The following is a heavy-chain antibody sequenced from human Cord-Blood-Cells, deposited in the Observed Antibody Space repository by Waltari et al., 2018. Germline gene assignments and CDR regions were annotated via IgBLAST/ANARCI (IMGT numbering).Heavy chain of an antibody. J-gene: IGHJ4*02. D-gene: IGHD3-10*01. CDR1: GYSISRGYY. CDR2: IYHSGST. V-gene: IGHV4-38-2*02. CDR3: ARVRVGTMVRGVIPYFDY. Sequence: QVQLQESGPGLVKPSETLSLTCTVSGYSISRGYYWGWIRQPPGTGLEWIGSIYHSGSTYYNPSLKSRVTISVDTSKNQFSLKLSSVTAADTAVYYCARVRVGTMVRGVIPYFDYWGQGTLVTVSS.